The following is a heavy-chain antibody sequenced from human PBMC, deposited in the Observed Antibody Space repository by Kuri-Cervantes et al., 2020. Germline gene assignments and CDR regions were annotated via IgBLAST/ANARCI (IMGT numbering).Heavy chain of an antibody. CDR3: ARGGPEINRRIVVVVAATPGSTGCMDV. V-gene: IGHV3-7*01. CDR1: GFSFSSYW. Sequence: GESLKISCAASGFSFSSYWMSWVRQAPGKGLEWVANIKVDGSEKYYVDSVKGRFTISRDNAKNSLYLHMNSQRAEDTAVYYCARGGPEINRRIVVVVAATPGSTGCMDVWGKGTTVTVSS. CDR2: IKVDGSEK. J-gene: IGHJ6*03. D-gene: IGHD2-15*01.